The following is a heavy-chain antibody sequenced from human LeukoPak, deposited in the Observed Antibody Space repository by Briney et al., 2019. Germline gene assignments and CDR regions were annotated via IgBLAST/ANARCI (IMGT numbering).Heavy chain of an antibody. V-gene: IGHV1-3*01. D-gene: IGHD3-22*01. J-gene: IGHJ5*02. Sequence: ASVKVSCKASGYTFTSYAMHWVRQAPGQRLEWMGWINAGNGNTKYSQKFQGRVTITRDTSASTAYMELSSLRSEDTAVYYCARSPDSSGYYWLSWFDPWGQGTLVTVSS. CDR1: GYTFTSYA. CDR3: ARSPDSSGYYWLSWFDP. CDR2: INAGNGNT.